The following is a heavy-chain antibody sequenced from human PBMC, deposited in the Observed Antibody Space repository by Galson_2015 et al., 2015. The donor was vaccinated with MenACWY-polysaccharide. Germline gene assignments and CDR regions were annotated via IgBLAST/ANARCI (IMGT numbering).Heavy chain of an antibody. CDR2: IYYSGST. V-gene: IGHV4-39*07. CDR3: ARRARSGGEWYFDL. CDR1: GGSISSSSYY. Sequence: ETLSLTCTVSGGSISSSSYYWGWIRQPPGKGLEWIGSIYYSGSTYYNPSLKSRVTISVDTSKTPFSLRLTSVTAADTAVYYCARRARSGGEWYFDLWGRGTLVTVSS. J-gene: IGHJ2*01. D-gene: IGHD2-15*01.